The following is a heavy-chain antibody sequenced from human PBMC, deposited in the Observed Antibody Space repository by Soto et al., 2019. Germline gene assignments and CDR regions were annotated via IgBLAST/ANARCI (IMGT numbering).Heavy chain of an antibody. CDR3: ARSIATGQLDP. V-gene: IGHV1-3*01. J-gene: IGHJ5*02. CDR1: GYTFTRYT. D-gene: IGHD6-6*01. CDR2: INPDNGNT. Sequence: GGSVKVSCKASGYTFTRYTMNCVLQAPGQRLDGMGWINPDNGNTKSSQKFQDRVIITRDTSASTAYMDLSSLRSEDTAVYYCARSIATGQLDPCGQGPLVTVAS.